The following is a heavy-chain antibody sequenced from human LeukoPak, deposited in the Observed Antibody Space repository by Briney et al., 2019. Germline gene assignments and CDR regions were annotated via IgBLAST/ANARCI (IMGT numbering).Heavy chain of an antibody. CDR3: ARAHGDFSKTYYFDY. V-gene: IGHV3-48*03. J-gene: IGHJ4*02. D-gene: IGHD4-17*01. CDR1: GFTFSSYV. CDR2: ISSSGGTI. Sequence: GGSLRLSCAAPGFTFSSYVMNWVRQAPGKGLEWVSYISSSGGTIYYADSVKGRFTISRDNAKNSLYLQMNSLRAEDTAVYYCARAHGDFSKTYYFDYWGQGTLVTVSS.